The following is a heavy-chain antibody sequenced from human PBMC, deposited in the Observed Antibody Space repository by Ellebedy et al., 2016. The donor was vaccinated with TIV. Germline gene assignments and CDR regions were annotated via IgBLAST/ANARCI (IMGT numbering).Heavy chain of an antibody. CDR3: ARDAEPTVTDPYYYYYGMDV. CDR2: INPNSGGT. CDR1: GYTFTGYY. J-gene: IGHJ6*02. D-gene: IGHD1-14*01. V-gene: IGHV1-2*04. Sequence: ASVKVSXXASGYTFTGYYMHWVRQAPGQGLEWMGWINPNSGGTNYAQKFQGWVTMTRDTSISTAYMELSRLRSDDTAVYYCARDAEPTVTDPYYYYYGMDVWGQGTTVTVSS.